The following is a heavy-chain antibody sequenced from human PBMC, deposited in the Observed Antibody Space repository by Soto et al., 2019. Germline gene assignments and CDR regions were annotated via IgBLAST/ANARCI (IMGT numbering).Heavy chain of an antibody. J-gene: IGHJ4*02. CDR3: ARSTYYYDSSGYDLIDY. D-gene: IGHD3-22*01. CDR2: IYYSGST. V-gene: IGHV4-59*01. Sequence: PSETLSLTCTVSGGSISSYYWSWIRQPPGKGLEWIGYIYYSGSTNYNPSLKSRVTISVDTSKNQFSLKLSSVTAADTAVYYCARSTYYYDSSGYDLIDYWGQGTLATVSS. CDR1: GGSISSYY.